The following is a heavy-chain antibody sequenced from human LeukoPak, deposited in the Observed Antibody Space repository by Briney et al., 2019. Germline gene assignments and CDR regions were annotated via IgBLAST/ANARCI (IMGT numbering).Heavy chain of an antibody. CDR2: INPNSGGT. Sequence: GASVKVSCKASGYTFSGYYMHWVRQAPGQGLEWMGWINPNSGGTNYAQKFQGRVTMTRDTSISTAYMELSRLRTDDTAVYYCARSRRAARVVDYWGQRTLVTVSS. D-gene: IGHD6-6*01. V-gene: IGHV1-2*02. J-gene: IGHJ4*02. CDR3: ARSRRAARVVDY. CDR1: GYTFSGYY.